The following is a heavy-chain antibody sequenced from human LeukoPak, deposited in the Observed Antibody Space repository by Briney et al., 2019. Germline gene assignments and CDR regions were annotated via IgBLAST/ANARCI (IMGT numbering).Heavy chain of an antibody. J-gene: IGHJ6*04. D-gene: IGHD3-16*02. CDR1: GFTFSSYA. Sequence: GGSLRLSCAASGFTFSSYAMSWVRQAPEKGREWVSAISGSGGSTYYADSVKGRFTISRDNSKNTLYLQMNSLRAEDTAVYYCAKRMRLGELSLYNYYYYGMDVWGKGTTVTVSS. CDR2: ISGSGGST. V-gene: IGHV3-23*01. CDR3: AKRMRLGELSLYNYYYYGMDV.